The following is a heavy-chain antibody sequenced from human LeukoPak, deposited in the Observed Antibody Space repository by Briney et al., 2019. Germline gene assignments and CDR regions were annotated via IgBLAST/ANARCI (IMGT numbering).Heavy chain of an antibody. D-gene: IGHD2-2*01. CDR2: IYSSGNT. CDR1: GGSISNYF. V-gene: IGHV4-59*12. CDR3: ARAPYCSSTSCYYYFDY. Sequence: SETLSLTCTVSGGSISNYFWSWIRQPPGKGLEWIAYIYSSGNTNYNPSLRGRVTISVDTSKNQFSLKLSSVTAADTAVYYCARAPYCSSTSCYYYFDYWGQGTLVTVSS. J-gene: IGHJ4*02.